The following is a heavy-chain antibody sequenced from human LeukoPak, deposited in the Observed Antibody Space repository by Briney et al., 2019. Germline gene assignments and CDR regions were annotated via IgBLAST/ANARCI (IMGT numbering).Heavy chain of an antibody. V-gene: IGHV1-18*01. J-gene: IGHJ4*02. Sequence: GASVTVSCKASGYTFTSYGISWVRPAPGQGVEWMGLISAYHGNTNYVQKLQGRLTITPHTYSKKAYMALRSLRADDTAVYYCARVGESMVVALWGQGTLVTVSS. CDR3: ARVGESMVVAL. CDR1: GYTFTSYG. D-gene: IGHD3-22*01. CDR2: ISAYHGNT.